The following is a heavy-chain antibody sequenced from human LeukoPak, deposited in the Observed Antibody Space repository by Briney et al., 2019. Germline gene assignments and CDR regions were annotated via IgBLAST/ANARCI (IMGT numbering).Heavy chain of an antibody. CDR3: ARDLLPGAPDYFDY. V-gene: IGHV3-30*04. D-gene: IGHD2-2*01. J-gene: IGHJ4*02. CDR2: IAHDESNR. CDR1: GFTFGSYA. Sequence: PGGSLTLSCAASGFTFGSYAMHWVRQAPGKGLEWVAVIAHDESNRFYADSVKGRFTISRDNSMNTLNLQMNSLRPEDTAVYFCARDLLPGAPDYFDYWGQGTLVTVSS.